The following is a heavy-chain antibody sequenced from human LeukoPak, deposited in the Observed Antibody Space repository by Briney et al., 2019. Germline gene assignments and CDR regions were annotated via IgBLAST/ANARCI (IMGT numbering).Heavy chain of an antibody. J-gene: IGHJ5*02. CDR2: MNPNSGNT. V-gene: IGHV1-8*03. Sequence: ASVKVSCKASGYTFTSYDINWVRQATGQGLEWMGWMNPNSGNTGYAQKFQGRVTITRNTSKSTAYMELSSLRSEDTAVYYRARGVRFLEWLSHNWFDPWGQGTLVTVSS. CDR1: GYTFTSYD. D-gene: IGHD3-3*01. CDR3: ARGVRFLEWLSHNWFDP.